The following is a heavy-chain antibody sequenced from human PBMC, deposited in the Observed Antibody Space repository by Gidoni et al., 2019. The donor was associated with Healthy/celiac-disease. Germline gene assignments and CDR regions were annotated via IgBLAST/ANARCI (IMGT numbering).Heavy chain of an antibody. Sequence: QVPLVQSGAAVQKPGSSGKVSGRASGGTFSSYPISWVRKAPGQGLEWLVGIIPIFGTANYAQKFQGRVTITADESTSTAYMELSSLRSEDTAVYSCASPPQGGPKSGGAFDIWGQGTMVTVSS. CDR2: IIPIFGTA. V-gene: IGHV1-69*01. CDR1: GGTFSSYP. D-gene: IGHD3-10*01. CDR3: ASPPQGGPKSGGAFDI. J-gene: IGHJ3*02.